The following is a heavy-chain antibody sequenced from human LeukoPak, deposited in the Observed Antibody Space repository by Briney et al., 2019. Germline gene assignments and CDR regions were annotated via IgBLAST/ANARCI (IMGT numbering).Heavy chain of an antibody. V-gene: IGHV3-53*01. D-gene: IGHD3-22*01. Sequence: PGVSLRLSCAASGFIVSSKYMSWVRQAPGQELKWVSDISSGGNTYYADSVKGRFTISRDNSKNTVFLQMNRLRAEDTAVYYCAREVRGYYFDYWGQGTLVTVSS. CDR1: GFIVSSKY. CDR2: ISSGGNT. J-gene: IGHJ4*02. CDR3: AREVRGYYFDY.